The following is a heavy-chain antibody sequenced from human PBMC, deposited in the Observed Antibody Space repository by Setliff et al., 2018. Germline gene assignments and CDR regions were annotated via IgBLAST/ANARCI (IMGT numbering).Heavy chain of an antibody. CDR1: GFTFSSYG. CDR2: IWYDGSNK. Sequence: PGGSLRLSCAASGFTFSSYGMHWVRQAPGKGLEWVAVIWYDGSNKYYADSVKGRFTISGDNSKNTLYLQMNSLRAEDTAVYYCAKGSSGWYGLTDYWGQGTLVTVSS. J-gene: IGHJ4*02. V-gene: IGHV3-33*06. CDR3: AKGSSGWYGLTDY. D-gene: IGHD6-19*01.